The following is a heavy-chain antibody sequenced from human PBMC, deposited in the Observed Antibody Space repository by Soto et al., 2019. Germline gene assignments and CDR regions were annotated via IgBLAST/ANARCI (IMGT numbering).Heavy chain of an antibody. D-gene: IGHD1-26*01. Sequence: GGSLRLSCAASGFNFSSFEMNWVRQAPGKGLEWVANIKQDESEKNYLDSVKGRFTISRDNAKNSLYLQMNSLRAEDTAVYYCASDRFRGTYYLRGVTYFFEEGGQGAPVTVSS. CDR3: ASDRFRGTYYLRGVTYFFEE. V-gene: IGHV3-7*03. CDR1: GFNFSSFE. J-gene: IGHJ4*02. CDR2: IKQDESEK.